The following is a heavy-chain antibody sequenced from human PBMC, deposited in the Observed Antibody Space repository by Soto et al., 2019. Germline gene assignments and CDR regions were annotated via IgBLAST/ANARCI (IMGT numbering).Heavy chain of an antibody. CDR2: IYWDDDK. V-gene: IGHV2-5*02. D-gene: IGHD1-7*01. CDR3: AHRRPELRMYNWFDP. CDR1: GFSLSTSGVG. Sequence: QITLKESGPTLVKPTQTLKLTCTFSGFSLSTSGVGVGWIRQPPGKALEWLALIYWDDDKRYSPSLKSRLTITKDTSKNQVVLTMTNMDPVDTATYYCAHRRPELRMYNWFDPWGQGTLVTVSS. J-gene: IGHJ5*02.